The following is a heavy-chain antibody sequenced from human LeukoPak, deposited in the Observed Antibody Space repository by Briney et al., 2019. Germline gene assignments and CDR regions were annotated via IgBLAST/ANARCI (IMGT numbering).Heavy chain of an antibody. Sequence: GGSLRLSCAASGFTFTHFAMSWVRRAPGRGLEWVSSISSSGGARYYADSVKGRFSISRDNSANMLYLQINSLRAEDTAVFYCAKNYGSGTYYNYFDSWGLGTLVTVSS. V-gene: IGHV3-23*01. D-gene: IGHD3-10*01. J-gene: IGHJ4*02. CDR2: ISSSGGAR. CDR3: AKNYGSGTYYNYFDS. CDR1: GFTFTHFA.